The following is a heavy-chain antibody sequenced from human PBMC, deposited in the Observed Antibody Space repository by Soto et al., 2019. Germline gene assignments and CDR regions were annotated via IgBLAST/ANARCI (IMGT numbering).Heavy chain of an antibody. Sequence: QVQLVQSGTEVKKPGASVKVSCKASGYTFNSYGISWVRQAPGQGLEWMGWISPYDDNTNYAQNLQGRVTMTTDTSTRTAYMELRSLRSDDTAVYYGARGAYYDSSGSRNYHYYGMDAWGQGTTLTVSS. CDR1: GYTFNSYG. V-gene: IGHV1-18*01. D-gene: IGHD3-22*01. CDR3: ARGAYYDSSGSRNYHYYGMDA. CDR2: ISPYDDNT. J-gene: IGHJ6*02.